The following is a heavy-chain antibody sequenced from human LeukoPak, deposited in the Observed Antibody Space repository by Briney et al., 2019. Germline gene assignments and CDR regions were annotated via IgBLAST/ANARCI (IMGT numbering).Heavy chain of an antibody. J-gene: IGHJ4*02. Sequence: ASVKVSCKASGYTFTGYYMHWVRQAPGQGLEWMGWINPNSGGTNYAQKFQGRVTMTRDTSISTAYMELSRLRSDDTAVYYCARAYYYDGSPEDYWGQGTLVTVSS. CDR2: INPNSGGT. CDR3: ARAYYYDGSPEDY. D-gene: IGHD3-22*01. V-gene: IGHV1-2*02. CDR1: GYTFTGYY.